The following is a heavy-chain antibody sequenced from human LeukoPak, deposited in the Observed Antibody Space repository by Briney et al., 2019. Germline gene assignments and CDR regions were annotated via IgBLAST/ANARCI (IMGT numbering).Heavy chain of an antibody. V-gene: IGHV4-34*12. Sequence: SETLSLTCAVYGGSFSGYYWGWIRQPPGKGLEWIGNIFSAGRINYNPSLESRVTIAVDMSKNHFSLKLTSVTAADTAVYYCATAGDYDGGLFDYWGQGILVTVSS. J-gene: IGHJ4*02. CDR3: ATAGDYDGGLFDY. CDR2: IFSAGRI. D-gene: IGHD4-17*01. CDR1: GGSFSGYY.